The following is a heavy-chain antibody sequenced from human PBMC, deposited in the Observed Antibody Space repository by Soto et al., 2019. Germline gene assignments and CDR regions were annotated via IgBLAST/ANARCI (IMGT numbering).Heavy chain of an antibody. CDR3: ASGRSPFCNTATCYDY. CDR1: VYTFSTYD. D-gene: IGHD2-2*01. V-gene: IGHV1-8*02. Sequence: QVQLVQAGAEVKKPGASVKVSCRASVYTFSTYDINWVRHATGQGLEWMGWMNPNSGNTGFAQKFQGRVTMTMKTSINTDYMELSSLRSDDTAVYFWASGRSPFCNTATCYDYWGQGNLVSVSS. CDR2: MNPNSGNT. J-gene: IGHJ4*02.